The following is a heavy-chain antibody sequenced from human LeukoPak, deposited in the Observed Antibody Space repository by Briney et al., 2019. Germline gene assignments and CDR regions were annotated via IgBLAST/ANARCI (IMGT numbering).Heavy chain of an antibody. J-gene: IGHJ4*02. CDR2: INAGNGKT. CDR1: GYSFTNYA. Sequence: ASVKVSCKASGYSFTNYAIQWVRQAPGQRLEWMGWINAGNGKTKYSQNFQGRVTITRDTSASTAYMELSGLRSEDTAVYYCARAIWTSTVTTYYFDYWGQGALATVSS. D-gene: IGHD4-17*01. V-gene: IGHV1-3*01. CDR3: ARAIWTSTVTTYYFDY.